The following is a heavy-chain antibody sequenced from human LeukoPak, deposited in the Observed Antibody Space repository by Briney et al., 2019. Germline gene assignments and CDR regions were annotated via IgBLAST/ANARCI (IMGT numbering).Heavy chain of an antibody. CDR3: ARHRRYSSGWYGAFDI. D-gene: IGHD6-19*01. Sequence: SETLSLTCTVSGGSMSSSSHYWGWIRQPPGKGLEWIASIYYIGTTSYTPSLKSRVTISVDTSKKQFSLKLDSVTAADTAVYYCARHRRYSSGWYGAFDIWGQGTMVTAAS. CDR2: IYYIGTT. CDR1: GGSMSSSSHY. J-gene: IGHJ3*02. V-gene: IGHV4-39*01.